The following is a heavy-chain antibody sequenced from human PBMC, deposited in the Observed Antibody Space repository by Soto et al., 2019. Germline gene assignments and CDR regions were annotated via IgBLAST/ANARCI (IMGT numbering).Heavy chain of an antibody. D-gene: IGHD1-26*01. V-gene: IGHV4-59*01. J-gene: IGHJ4*02. CDR3: AKGGGRFDY. CDR1: GDSINNYY. Sequence: SETLSLTCTVSGDSINNYYWSWIRQPPGKGLEWIGYIYYSGSTNYNPSLKSRVTISVDTSKNQFSLNLISVTAADTAVYYCAKGGGRFDYWGQGTLVTVS. CDR2: IYYSGST.